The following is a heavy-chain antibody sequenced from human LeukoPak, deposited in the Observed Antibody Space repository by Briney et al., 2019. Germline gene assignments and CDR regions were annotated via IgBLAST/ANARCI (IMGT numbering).Heavy chain of an antibody. CDR2: IYYSGST. Sequence: SETLSLTCTISGGSISSHYWSWIRQPPGKGLEWIGYIYYSGSTNYNPSLKSRVTISVDTSKNQFSLKLSSVTAADTAVYHCARMRDWFDPWGQGTLVTVSS. J-gene: IGHJ5*02. CDR3: ARMRDWFDP. CDR1: GGSISSHY. V-gene: IGHV4-59*11.